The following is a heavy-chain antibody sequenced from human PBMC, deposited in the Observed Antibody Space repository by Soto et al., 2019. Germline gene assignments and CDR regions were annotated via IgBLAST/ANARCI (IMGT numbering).Heavy chain of an antibody. J-gene: IGHJ6*02. V-gene: IGHV1-69*13. CDR1: GGTFSSYA. Sequence: GASVKVSCKASGGTFSSYAISWVRQAPGQGLEWMGGIIPIFGTANYAQKFQGRVTITADESTSTAYMELSSLRSEDTAVYYCASHNPDLRATVVTHPNYYYYYGMDVWGQGTTVTVSS. CDR2: IIPIFGTA. CDR3: ASHNPDLRATVVTHPNYYYYYGMDV. D-gene: IGHD4-17*01.